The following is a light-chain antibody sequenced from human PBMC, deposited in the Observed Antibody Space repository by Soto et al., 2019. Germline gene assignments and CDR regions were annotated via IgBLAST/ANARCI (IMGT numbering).Light chain of an antibody. CDR3: QQYNIWPLP. CDR2: GAS. J-gene: IGKJ4*01. V-gene: IGKV3-15*01. CDR1: QSVSSN. Sequence: EVGMTQSPATLSVSKGERATLSCRASQSVSSNLAWYQQKPGQAPRLLIYGASTRATGIPARFSGSGSGTEFTLTISSLQSEDFAVYYCQQYNIWPLPFGGVTKVDIK.